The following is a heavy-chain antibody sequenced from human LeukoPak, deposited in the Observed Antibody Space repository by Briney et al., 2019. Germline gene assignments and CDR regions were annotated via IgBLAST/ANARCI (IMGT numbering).Heavy chain of an antibody. Sequence: GGSLRLSCADSGFSFNTYSMNWVRQAPGKGLEWVSSISPSSDGISYADSLRGRFTVSRDNAKNLLYLHLNSLRVEDTAVYFCVRDNFGDYLPFFWGQGTLVTVSS. V-gene: IGHV3-21*01. D-gene: IGHD4-17*01. CDR1: GFSFNTYS. J-gene: IGHJ4*02. CDR3: VRDNFGDYLPFF. CDR2: ISPSSDGI.